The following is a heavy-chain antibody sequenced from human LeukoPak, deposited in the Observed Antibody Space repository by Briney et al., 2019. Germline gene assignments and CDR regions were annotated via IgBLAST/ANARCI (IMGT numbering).Heavy chain of an antibody. CDR3: AKDHSQNFDY. V-gene: IGHV3-30*02. D-gene: IGHD5-18*01. Sequence: PGGSLRLSCAASGSTFSTYGMHWVRQAPGKGLEWVAFLRRDGSDKYYADSVKGRFTISRDNSKNTVYLQMNSLRPEDTAVYYCAKDHSQNFDYWGQGTLVTVSS. J-gene: IGHJ4*02. CDR2: LRRDGSDK. CDR1: GSTFSTYG.